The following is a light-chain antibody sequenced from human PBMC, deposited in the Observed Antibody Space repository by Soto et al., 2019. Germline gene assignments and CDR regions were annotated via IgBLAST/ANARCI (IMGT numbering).Light chain of an antibody. J-gene: IGKJ4*01. CDR2: GAS. CDR3: QKSDNSTLT. Sequence: EILLTQSPGTLSLSPGERATLSCSASQSVRSSFFAWYKQKPCQAPSLLIYGASSRATGITDRFRGSGSGTDFSLTISSLKPDEFAVYYCQKSDNSTLTFGGGPKVEI. CDR1: QSVRSSF. V-gene: IGKV3-20*01.